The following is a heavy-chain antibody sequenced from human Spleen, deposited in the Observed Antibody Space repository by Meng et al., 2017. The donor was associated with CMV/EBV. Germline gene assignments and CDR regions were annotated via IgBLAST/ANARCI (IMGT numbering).Heavy chain of an antibody. Sequence: VPLQESGPGLVRPSPTLSLTFTVPGGSISSGDYYWSWIRQPPRKGLEWIGYIYYSGSTYSNASLKSRVTISIDRSKNQFSLKLSSVTAADTAVYYCARDRKHYGERGWFDPWGQGTLVTVSS. D-gene: IGHD4-17*01. J-gene: IGHJ5*02. CDR3: ARDRKHYGERGWFDP. CDR2: IYYSGST. CDR1: GGSISSGDYY. V-gene: IGHV4-30-4*01.